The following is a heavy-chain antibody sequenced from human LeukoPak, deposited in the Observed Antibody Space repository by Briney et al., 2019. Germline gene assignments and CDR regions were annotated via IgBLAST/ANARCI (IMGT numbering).Heavy chain of an antibody. CDR2: IYYSGST. J-gene: IGHJ5*02. V-gene: IGHV4-38-2*01. D-gene: IGHD3-16*01. CDR1: GYSISSSYY. Sequence: PSETLSLTCAVSGYSISSSYYWGWIRQPPGKGLEWIGSIYYSGSTYYNPSLKSRVTISVDTSKNQFSLKLSSVTAADTAVYYCARLITGHNWFDPWGQGTLVTVSS. CDR3: ARLITGHNWFDP.